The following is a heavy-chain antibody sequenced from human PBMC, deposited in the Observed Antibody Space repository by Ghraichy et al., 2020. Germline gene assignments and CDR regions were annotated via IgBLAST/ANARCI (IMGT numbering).Heavy chain of an antibody. CDR3: ARDSEYCSGGSCYGNYYYYGMDV. Sequence: ASVKVSCKASGYTFTGYYMHWVRQAPGQGLEWMGWINPNSGGTNYAQKFQGWVTMTRDTSISTAYMELSRLRSDDTAVYYCARDSEYCSGGSCYGNYYYYGMDVWGQGTTVTVSS. CDR1: GYTFTGYY. V-gene: IGHV1-2*04. D-gene: IGHD2-15*01. CDR2: INPNSGGT. J-gene: IGHJ6*02.